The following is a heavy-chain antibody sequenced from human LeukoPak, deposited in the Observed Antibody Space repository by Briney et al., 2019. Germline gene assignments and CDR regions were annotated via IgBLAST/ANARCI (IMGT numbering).Heavy chain of an antibody. V-gene: IGHV3-72*01. CDR1: GFTFSDHY. Sequence: PGGSLRLSWAVSGFTFSDHYMDWVRQAPGKGLEWVARSRSKAQSYSTEYAASVKGRFTISRDDSKDLLYLQMNSLKTEDTAVYYCAREGRDAYNYAFDTWGQGTMVTVSS. CDR2: SRSKAQSYST. J-gene: IGHJ3*02. CDR3: AREGRDAYNYAFDT. D-gene: IGHD5-24*01.